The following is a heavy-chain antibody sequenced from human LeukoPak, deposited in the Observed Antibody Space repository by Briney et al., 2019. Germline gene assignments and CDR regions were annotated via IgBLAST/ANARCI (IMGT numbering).Heavy chain of an antibody. CDR1: GFTFSSYA. D-gene: IGHD3-10*01. J-gene: IGHJ4*02. V-gene: IGHV3-23*01. Sequence: GRSLRLSCAPSGFTFSSYAMSWVRQTPGKGLEWVSTISDSRGDTNYAASVKGRFTISRDNYKNTLYLQMNSLRADDTAVYYCAKDRNSFGSGGSDYWGQGTLVTVSS. CDR2: ISDSRGDT. CDR3: AKDRNSFGSGGSDY.